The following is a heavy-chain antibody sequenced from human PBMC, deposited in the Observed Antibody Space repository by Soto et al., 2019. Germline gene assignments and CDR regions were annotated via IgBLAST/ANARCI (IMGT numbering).Heavy chain of an antibody. V-gene: IGHV4-34*01. Sequence: PSETLSLTCVVDGESSSGYYWTWIRQPPGKGLEWIGEINDSGSTNHKPSLKSRVTMSIDTSKNQFSLNLRSVTAADTGVYYCAKGGRFPEARYYFLDVWGNGTTVTVSS. CDR3: AKGGRFPEARYYFLDV. CDR1: GESSSGYY. J-gene: IGHJ6*03. CDR2: INDSGST. D-gene: IGHD3-3*01.